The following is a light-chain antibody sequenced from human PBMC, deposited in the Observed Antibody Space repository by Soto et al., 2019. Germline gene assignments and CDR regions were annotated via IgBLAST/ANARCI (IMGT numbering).Light chain of an antibody. CDR3: QQYYSYPLA. CDR2: SES. Sequence: AIRMTQSPSSFSASTGDRVTITCRASQGISSDLAWYQQKPGKAPKLLIYSESTLQSGVPSRFSGSGSGTDFTLTISCLQSEDFATYYCQQYYSYPLAFGGGTKVEIK. CDR1: QGISSD. J-gene: IGKJ4*01. V-gene: IGKV1-8*01.